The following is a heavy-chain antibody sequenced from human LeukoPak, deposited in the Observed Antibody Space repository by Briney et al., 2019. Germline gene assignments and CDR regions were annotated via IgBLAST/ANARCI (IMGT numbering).Heavy chain of an antibody. J-gene: IGHJ4*02. D-gene: IGHD2-2*01. CDR1: GFSLSTSGMC. CDR2: IDWDDDK. V-gene: IGHV2-70*11. CDR3: ARMTLYCSSTSCPYYFDY. Sequence: SGPTLVKPTQTLTLTCTFSGFSLSTSGMCVSWIRQPPGKALEWLARIDWDDDKYYSTSLKTRLTISKDTSKNQVVLTMTNMDPVDTATYYCARMTLYCSSTSCPYYFDYWGQGTLVTVSS.